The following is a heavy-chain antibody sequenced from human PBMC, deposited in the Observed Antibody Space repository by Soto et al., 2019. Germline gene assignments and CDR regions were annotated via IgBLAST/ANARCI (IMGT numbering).Heavy chain of an antibody. J-gene: IGHJ6*02. D-gene: IGHD4-4*01. Sequence: SETLSLTCAVYGGSFSGYYWSWIRQPPGKGLEWIGEINHSGSTNYNPSLKSRVTISVDTSKNQFSLKLSSVTAADTAVYYCARGSNYVYYYYCGMDVWGQGTTVTVSS. CDR2: INHSGST. CDR1: GGSFSGYY. CDR3: ARGSNYVYYYYCGMDV. V-gene: IGHV4-34*01.